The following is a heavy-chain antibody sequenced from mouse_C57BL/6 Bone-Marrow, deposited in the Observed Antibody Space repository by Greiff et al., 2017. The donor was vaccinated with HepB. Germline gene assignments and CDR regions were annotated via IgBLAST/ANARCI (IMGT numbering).Heavy chain of an antibody. CDR3: ASIYGYDGFDY. D-gene: IGHD2-2*01. Sequence: VQLQQPGAELVKPGASVKLSCKASGYTFTSYWMHWVKQRPGQGLEWIGMIHPNSGSTNYNEKFKSKATLTVDKSSSTAYMQLSSLTSEDSAVYYCASIYGYDGFDYWGQGTTLTVSS. CDR2: IHPNSGST. J-gene: IGHJ2*01. CDR1: GYTFTSYW. V-gene: IGHV1-64*01.